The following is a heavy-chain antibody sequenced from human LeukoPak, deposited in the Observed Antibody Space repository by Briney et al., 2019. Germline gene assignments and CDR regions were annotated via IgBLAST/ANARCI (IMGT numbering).Heavy chain of an antibody. D-gene: IGHD5-18*01. J-gene: IGHJ6*02. CDR3: ARDLGAMGTCCGMDV. V-gene: IGHV1-2*02. CDR2: INPNSGGT. Sequence: ASVKVSCQALGYTFTDHYFHWLRQAPGQGLEWMGWINPNSGGTNYAQKFQGRVTMTRDTSISTAYMELSRLRSDDTAVYYCARDLGAMGTCCGMDVWGQGTTVTVSS. CDR1: GYTFTDHY.